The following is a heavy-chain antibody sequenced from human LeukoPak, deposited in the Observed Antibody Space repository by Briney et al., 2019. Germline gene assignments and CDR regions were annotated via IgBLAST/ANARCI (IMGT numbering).Heavy chain of an antibody. V-gene: IGHV4-38-2*01. Sequence: SETLSLTCAVAGYSISSGYDWGWSRRPPGKGREGIGISDHSGSTYYNPSPKSRVTISVDTSKNQFSLTLSSVTAADTAVYYCARARRTIFGVVIGLWGQGTLVTVSS. CDR3: ARARRTIFGVVIGL. D-gene: IGHD3-3*01. J-gene: IGHJ4*02. CDR2: SDHSGST. CDR1: GYSISSGYD.